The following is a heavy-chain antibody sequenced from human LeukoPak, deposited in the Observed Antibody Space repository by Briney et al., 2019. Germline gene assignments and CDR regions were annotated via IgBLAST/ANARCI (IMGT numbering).Heavy chain of an antibody. Sequence: PSETLSLTCAVYGGSFSGYYWSWIRQPPGKGLEWIGEINHSGSTNYNPSLKSRVTISVDTSKNQFSLKLSSVTAADTAVYYCARGSSGYGQYYFDYWGQGTLVTVSS. CDR3: ARGSSGYGQYYFDY. V-gene: IGHV4-34*01. CDR2: INHSGST. CDR1: GGSFSGYY. D-gene: IGHD5-12*01. J-gene: IGHJ4*02.